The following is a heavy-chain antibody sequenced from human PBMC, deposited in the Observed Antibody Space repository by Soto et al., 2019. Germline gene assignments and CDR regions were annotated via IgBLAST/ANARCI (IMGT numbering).Heavy chain of an antibody. CDR3: ARDGGVAVAVDAFDI. CDR1: GFTFSSYA. D-gene: IGHD6-19*01. J-gene: IGHJ3*02. Sequence: GGSLRLSCAASGFTFSSYAMSWVRQAPGKGLEWVSAISGSGGSTYYADSVKGRFTISRDNSKNTLYLQMNSLRAEDTAVYYCARDGGVAVAVDAFDIWGQGTVVTVSS. CDR2: ISGSGGST. V-gene: IGHV3-23*01.